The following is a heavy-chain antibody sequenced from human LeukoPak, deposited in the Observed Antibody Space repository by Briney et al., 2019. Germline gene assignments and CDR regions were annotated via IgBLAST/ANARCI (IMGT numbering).Heavy chain of an antibody. J-gene: IGHJ4*02. CDR2: IKEDGSQK. D-gene: IGHD5-18*01. CDR3: ARDRGYSSFDY. Sequence: PGGSLRLSCAASGFTFSTSWMDWVRQAPGKGLEWVAKIKEDGSQKHYVDSVKGRFTISKDNAKNSLYLQMNSLRPEDTAVYYCARDRGYSSFDYWGQGTLVTVPS. CDR1: GFTFSTSW. V-gene: IGHV3-7*05.